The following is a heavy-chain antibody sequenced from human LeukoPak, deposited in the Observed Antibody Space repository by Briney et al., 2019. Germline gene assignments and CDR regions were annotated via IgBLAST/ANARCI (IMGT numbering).Heavy chain of an antibody. V-gene: IGHV4-61*01. CDR2: IYYSGST. CDR3: ARDGDAFDI. CDR1: DYSIISGYY. Sequence: SETLSLTCTVSDYSIISGYYWGWIRQPPGKGLEWIGYIYYSGSTDYNPSLKSRVTISVDTSKNQFSLKLSSVTAADTAVYYCARDGDAFDIWGQGTMVTVSS. J-gene: IGHJ3*02.